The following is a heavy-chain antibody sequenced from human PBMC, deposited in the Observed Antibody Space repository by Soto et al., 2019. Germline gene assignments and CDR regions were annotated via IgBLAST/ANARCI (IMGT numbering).Heavy chain of an antibody. Sequence: EVQLVESGGGLVQPDRSLRLSCAASGFAFDDYAMHWVRLAPGKGLEWVSGISWNSNIIGYADSVKGRFTISRDNSKKSLYLQMNSLRTEDTALYYCAKDRLSMVRGVVPYYMDVWGKGTTVTVSS. CDR1: GFAFDDYA. J-gene: IGHJ6*03. CDR2: ISWNSNII. CDR3: AKDRLSMVRGVVPYYMDV. V-gene: IGHV3-9*01. D-gene: IGHD3-10*01.